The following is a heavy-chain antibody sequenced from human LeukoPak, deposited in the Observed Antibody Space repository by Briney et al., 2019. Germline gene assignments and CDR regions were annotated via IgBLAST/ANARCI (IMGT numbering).Heavy chain of an antibody. J-gene: IGHJ3*02. Sequence: ASVKVSCKASGYTFTNYDINWVRHAPGQGLEWMGWISVYNGNTNYAQKVQRRVTMTTDTSTNTAYMDLRSLRSDDTAVYYCARGRGGRGGWSGGYDAFDIWGQGTMVTVSS. V-gene: IGHV1-18*01. D-gene: IGHD6-19*01. CDR3: ARGRGGRGGWSGGYDAFDI. CDR2: ISVYNGNT. CDR1: GYTFTNYD.